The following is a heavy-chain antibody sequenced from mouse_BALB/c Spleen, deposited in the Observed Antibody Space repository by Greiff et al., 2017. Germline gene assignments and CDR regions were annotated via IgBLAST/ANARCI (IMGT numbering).Heavy chain of an antibody. CDR1: GYTFTNYW. CDR2: IYPGGGYT. V-gene: IGHV1-63*02. D-gene: IGHD2-4*01. CDR3: ARDQIYYDYDGYYCDY. J-gene: IGHJ2*01. Sequence: QVQLKQSGAELVRPGTSVKISCKASGYTFTNYWLGWVKQRPGHGLEWIGDIYPGGGYTNYNEKFKGKATLTADTSSSTAYMQLSSLTSEDSAVYFCARDQIYYDYDGYYCDYWGQGTTLTVSS.